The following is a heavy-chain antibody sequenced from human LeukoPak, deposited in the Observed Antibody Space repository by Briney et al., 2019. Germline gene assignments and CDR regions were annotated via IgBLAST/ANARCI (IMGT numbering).Heavy chain of an antibody. D-gene: IGHD6-13*01. CDR1: GGSISSYY. V-gene: IGHV4-4*07. CDR2: IYTSGST. Sequence: PSDTLSLSGTGSGGSISSYYWSWIRQPAGKGLEWIGRIYTSGSTNYNPSLKSRVTMSVDTSKNQFSLKLSSVTAADTAVYYCAGGIAAAYYFDYWGQGTLVTVSS. CDR3: AGGIAAAYYFDY. J-gene: IGHJ4*02.